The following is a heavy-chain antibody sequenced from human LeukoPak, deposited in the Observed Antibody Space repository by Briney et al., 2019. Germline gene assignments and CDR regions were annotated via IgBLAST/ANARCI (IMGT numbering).Heavy chain of an antibody. Sequence: ASVTVSCKASGYTFTSYGISWVRQAPGQGLEWMGWISAYNGNTNYAQKLQGRVTMTTDTSTSTAYMELRSLRSDDTAVYYCARDQRGSSSYYYYYGMDVWGQGTTVTVSS. V-gene: IGHV1-18*01. CDR3: ARDQRGSSSYYYYYGMDV. CDR1: GYTFTSYG. CDR2: ISAYNGNT. J-gene: IGHJ6*02. D-gene: IGHD6-6*01.